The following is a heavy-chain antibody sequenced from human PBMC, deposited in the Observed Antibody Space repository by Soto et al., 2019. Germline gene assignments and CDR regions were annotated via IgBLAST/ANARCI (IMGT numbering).Heavy chain of an antibody. CDR1: GGSISSSSYY. V-gene: IGHV4-39*01. Sequence: SETLSLTCTVSGGSISSSSYYWGWIRQPPGKGLEWIGSIYYSGSTYYNPSLKSRVTISVDTSKNQFSLKLSSVTAADTAVYYCAATVVTAMDPNYGMDVWGQGTTVTVSS. J-gene: IGHJ6*01. CDR2: IYYSGST. D-gene: IGHD2-21*02. CDR3: AATVVTAMDPNYGMDV.